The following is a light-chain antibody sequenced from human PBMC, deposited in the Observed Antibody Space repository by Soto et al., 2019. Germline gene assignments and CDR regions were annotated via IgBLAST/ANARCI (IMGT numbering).Light chain of an antibody. CDR3: QQCRPWPLT. Sequence: EIVMTQSPATLSVSPGEGATLSCKASQNVYNNLAWYQQRPGQPPRLLIYDASTRATGISARFSGSGYVTEFTLTISSVQSDDFAVYFCQQCRPWPLTFGGVTKVEIK. CDR1: QNVYNN. V-gene: IGKV3-15*01. J-gene: IGKJ4*01. CDR2: DAS.